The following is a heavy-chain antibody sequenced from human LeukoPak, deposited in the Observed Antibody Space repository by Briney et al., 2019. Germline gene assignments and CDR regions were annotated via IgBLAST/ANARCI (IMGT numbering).Heavy chain of an antibody. CDR2: ISSSSSTI. D-gene: IGHD6-13*01. J-gene: IGHJ6*03. CDR3: AREKKIAAAGIYYYMDV. CDR1: GFTFSSYS. Sequence: GGSLRLSCAASGFTFSSYSMDWVRQAPGKGLEWVSYISSSSSTIYYADSVKGRFTISRDNAKNSLYLQMNSLRAEDTAVYYCAREKKIAAAGIYYYMDVWGKGTTVTVSS. V-gene: IGHV3-48*01.